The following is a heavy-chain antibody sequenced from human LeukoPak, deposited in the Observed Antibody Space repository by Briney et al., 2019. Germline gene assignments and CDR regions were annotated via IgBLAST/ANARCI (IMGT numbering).Heavy chain of an antibody. CDR2: FYYSGST. Sequence: PSETLSLTCTVSGGSISSSGYYWGWIRQPPGKGLEWIGSFYYSGSTYYTPSLKSRVTISVDTSKNQFSLKLTSVTAADTAVFYCARHYGSAEGALGTLDFWGQGTLVIVSS. CDR1: GGSISSSGYY. V-gene: IGHV4-39*01. D-gene: IGHD3-10*01. J-gene: IGHJ4*02. CDR3: ARHYGSAEGALGTLDF.